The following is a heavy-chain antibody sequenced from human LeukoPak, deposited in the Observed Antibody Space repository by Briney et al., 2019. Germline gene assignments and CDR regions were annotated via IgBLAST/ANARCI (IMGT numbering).Heavy chain of an antibody. D-gene: IGHD1-26*01. CDR3: TPSGESYDY. CDR2: IRNKANGYAT. CDR1: GFTFSGST. J-gene: IGHJ4*02. Sequence: TGGSLRLSCAASGFTFSGSTMHWVRQASGKGLEWVGRIRNKANGYATAYAASVKGRFTISRDDSKNTAYLQMNSLKTEDTAVYYRTPSGESYDYWGQGTLVTVSS. V-gene: IGHV3-73*01.